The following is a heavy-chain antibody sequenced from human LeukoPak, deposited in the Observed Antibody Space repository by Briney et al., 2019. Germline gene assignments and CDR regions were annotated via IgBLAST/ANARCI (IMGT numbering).Heavy chain of an antibody. J-gene: IGHJ4*02. V-gene: IGHV1-2*02. D-gene: IGHD5/OR15-5a*01. CDR1: KFTVTDFY. Sequence: ASVKVSCKASKFTVTDFYMHWVRQAPGQGLEWMGWINLNSGGTNYAQKFQGRVTMTSDTSINTAYMELTRLRSDDTAVYYCARGRSVYYLDYWGQGTLVTVSS. CDR3: ARGRSVYYLDY. CDR2: INLNSGGT.